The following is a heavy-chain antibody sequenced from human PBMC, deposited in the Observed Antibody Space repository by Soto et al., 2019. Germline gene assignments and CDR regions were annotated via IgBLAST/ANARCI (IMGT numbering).Heavy chain of an antibody. CDR2: IMPIFRTP. D-gene: IGHD5-12*01. J-gene: IGHJ5*02. CDR1: GGTFSNSA. CDR3: ARGEMATIMGWWFDP. V-gene: IGHV1-69*13. Sequence: GASVKVSCKASGGTFSNSAISWVRQAPGQGLEWMGGIMPIFRTPDYAQKFQGRVTITADESTSTAYMELSSLRSEDTAVYYCARGEMATIMGWWFDPWGQGTLVTVSS.